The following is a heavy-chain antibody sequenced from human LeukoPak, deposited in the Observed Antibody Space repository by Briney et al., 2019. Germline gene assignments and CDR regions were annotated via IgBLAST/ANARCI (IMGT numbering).Heavy chain of an antibody. V-gene: IGHV4-61*02. D-gene: IGHD1-26*01. Sequence: SETLSLTCTVSGDSITSSSYYWSWIRQPAGKGLEWIGRIYTSGTTNYNPSLKSRLTISIDTSKNQFSLKLGSVTAADSAIYYCARVGWELLQVDYWGQGTLVTVS. CDR3: ARVGWELLQVDY. CDR2: IYTSGTT. J-gene: IGHJ4*02. CDR1: GDSITSSSYY.